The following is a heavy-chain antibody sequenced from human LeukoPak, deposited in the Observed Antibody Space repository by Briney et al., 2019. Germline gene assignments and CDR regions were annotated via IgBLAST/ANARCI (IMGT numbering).Heavy chain of an antibody. CDR1: GGPISSGAYY. J-gene: IGHJ4*02. Sequence: PSETLSLTCTVSGGPISSGAYYWSWIRQHRGKGLEWTGYIYYSGSTYYNPSLKRRATISVDTTKNQLSLKLGAETAADTAVYYCARDLGGSYDYWGQGTLVTVSS. CDR2: IYYSGST. CDR3: ARDLGGSYDY. V-gene: IGHV4-31*03. D-gene: IGHD5-12*01.